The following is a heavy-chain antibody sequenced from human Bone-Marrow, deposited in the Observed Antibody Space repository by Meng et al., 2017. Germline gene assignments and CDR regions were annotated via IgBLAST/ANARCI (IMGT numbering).Heavy chain of an antibody. J-gene: IGHJ2*01. CDR2: IYHSGST. V-gene: IGHV4-4*02. CDR1: GGSISSSNW. Sequence: GRWQDSGPGLGKPSGTLSLPWLVAGGSISSSNWWSWVRQPPGKGLEWIGEIYHSGSTNYNPSLKSRVTISVDKSKNQFSLKLSSVTAADTAVYYCARVRVEYWYFDLWGRGTLVTVSS. CDR3: ARVRVEYWYFDL.